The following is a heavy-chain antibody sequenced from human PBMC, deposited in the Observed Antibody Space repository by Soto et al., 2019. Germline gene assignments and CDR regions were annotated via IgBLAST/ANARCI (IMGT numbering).Heavy chain of an antibody. CDR2: ISAYNGNT. V-gene: IGHV1-18*01. CDR3: ARDPPPSDY. J-gene: IGHJ4*02. CDR1: GSTFASYA. Sequence: VKVSCKASGSTFASYAISWMRQAPGQGLEWMGWISAYNGNTNYAQKLQGRVTMTTDTSTSTAYMELRSLRSDDTAVYYCARDPPPSDYWGQGTLVTVSS.